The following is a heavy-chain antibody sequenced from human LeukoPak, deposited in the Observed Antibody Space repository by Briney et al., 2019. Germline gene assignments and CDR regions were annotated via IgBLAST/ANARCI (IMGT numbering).Heavy chain of an antibody. D-gene: IGHD7-27*01. J-gene: IGHJ4*02. CDR3: ARDSSSWGNFDY. V-gene: IGHV3-48*03. Sequence: PGGSLRLSCAASGFTFSSYEMNWVRQAPGKGLEWVSYISSGSSSIFYADSVKGRFTISRDNSKNSLYLQMNSLRVEDTAVYYCARDSSSWGNFDYWGQGTLVTVSS. CDR2: ISSGSSSI. CDR1: GFTFSSYE.